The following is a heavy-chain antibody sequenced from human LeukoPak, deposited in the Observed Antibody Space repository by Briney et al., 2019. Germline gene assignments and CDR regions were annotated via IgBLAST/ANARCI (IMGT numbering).Heavy chain of an antibody. D-gene: IGHD6-13*01. J-gene: IGHJ4*02. V-gene: IGHV3-23*01. Sequence: GGSLRLSYAASGFTFSSYAMNWVRQAPGKGLEWVSFISGSGGSTYYADSVKGRFTISRDNSKNTLYLQMNSLKTDDSAVYYCTTGIAGVSAVWGYWGQGTLVTVSS. CDR1: GFTFSSYA. CDR3: TTGIAGVSAVWGY. CDR2: ISGSGGST.